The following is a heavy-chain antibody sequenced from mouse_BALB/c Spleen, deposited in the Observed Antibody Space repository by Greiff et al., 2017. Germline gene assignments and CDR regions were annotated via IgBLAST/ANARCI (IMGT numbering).Heavy chain of an antibody. CDR2: IRSKSNNYAT. J-gene: IGHJ3*01. V-gene: IGHV10S3*01. Sequence: EVQLVETGGGLVQPKGSLKLSCAASGFTFNTNAMNWVRQAPGKGLEWVARIRSKSNNYATYYADSVKDRFTISRDDSQSMLYLQMNNLKTEDTAMYYCLTGVLAYWGQGTLVTVSA. D-gene: IGHD4-1*01. CDR3: LTGVLAY. CDR1: GFTFNTNA.